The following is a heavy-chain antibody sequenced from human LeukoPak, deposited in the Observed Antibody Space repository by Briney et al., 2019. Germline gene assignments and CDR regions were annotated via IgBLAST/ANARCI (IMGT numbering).Heavy chain of an antibody. D-gene: IGHD3-3*01. CDR1: GFTFSKYS. CDR2: ISTSTYYI. CDR3: ARVRDRRVLGWLPDY. V-gene: IGHV3-21*01. Sequence: GGSLRLSCAASGFTFSKYSMNWFRQAPGKGLEWVSSISTSTYYIYYADSVKGRFTVSRDNAKNSLYLQMNSLRAEDTAVYFCARVRDRRVLGWLPDYWGRGTLVTVSS. J-gene: IGHJ4*02.